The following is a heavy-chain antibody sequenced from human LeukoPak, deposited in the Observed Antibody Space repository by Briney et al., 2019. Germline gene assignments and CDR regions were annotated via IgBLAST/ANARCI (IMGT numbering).Heavy chain of an antibody. V-gene: IGHV3-7*01. D-gene: IGHD6-13*01. CDR2: IRQDGSEK. CDR3: ARDGTAAGLYLDL. CDR1: GFTFTDYW. J-gene: IGHJ4*01. Sequence: SGGSLRLSSEVAGFTFTDYWMNWVRQAPGKGPEWVASIRQDGSEKTYVDSVKGRFTISRDNTKNSLSLQLNGLRAEDTAVYYCARDGTAAGLYLDLWGQGTLVTVSS.